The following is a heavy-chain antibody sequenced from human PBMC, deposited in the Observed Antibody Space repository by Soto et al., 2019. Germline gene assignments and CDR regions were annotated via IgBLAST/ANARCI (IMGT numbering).Heavy chain of an antibody. V-gene: IGHV3-23*01. J-gene: IGHJ4*02. CDR1: GFTFSSYA. D-gene: IGHD2-21*02. CDR2: ISGSGGST. Sequence: GGSLRLSCASSGFTFSSYAMSLVRQAPGKGLEWVSAISGSGGSTYYADSVKGRFTISRDNSKNTLYLQMNSLRAEDTAVYYCAKPQYCGGDCYQGFDYWGQGTLVTVSS. CDR3: AKPQYCGGDCYQGFDY.